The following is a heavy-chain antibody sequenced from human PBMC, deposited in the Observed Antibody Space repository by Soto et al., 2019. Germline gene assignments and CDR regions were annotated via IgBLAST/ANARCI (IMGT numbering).Heavy chain of an antibody. Sequence: PSETLSLTCTVSGGSISSSSYYWGWIRQPPGKGLEWIGSIYYSGSTYYNPSLKSRVTISVDTSKNQFSLKLSSVTAADTAVYYCARHPAARTYYFDYWGQGTLVTV. V-gene: IGHV4-39*01. D-gene: IGHD6-13*01. CDR2: IYYSGST. J-gene: IGHJ4*02. CDR3: ARHPAARTYYFDY. CDR1: GGSISSSSYY.